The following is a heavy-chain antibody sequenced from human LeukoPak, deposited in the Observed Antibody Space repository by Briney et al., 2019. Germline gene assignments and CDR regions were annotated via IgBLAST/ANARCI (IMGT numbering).Heavy chain of an antibody. D-gene: IGHD3-22*01. V-gene: IGHV1-18*01. CDR3: ASLFYPMMQFDP. CDR2: ISAYNGNT. CDR1: GYTFTSYG. Sequence: GASVKVSCKASGYTFTSYGMSWVRQAPGQGLEWMGWISAYNGNTNYAQKLQGRVTRTTDTSTSTAYMELRSLRSDDTAVYYCASLFYPMMQFDPWGQGTLVTVSS. J-gene: IGHJ5*02.